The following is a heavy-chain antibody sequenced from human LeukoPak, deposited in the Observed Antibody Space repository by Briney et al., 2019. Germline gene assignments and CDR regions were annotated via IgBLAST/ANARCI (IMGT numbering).Heavy chain of an antibody. V-gene: IGHV4-59*12. D-gene: IGHD1-7*01. CDR1: GGSISSYY. CDR3: ARDKELQRAYYYGLDV. Sequence: SETLSLTCTVSGGSISSYYWSWIRQPPGKGLEWIGYTYYSGSTNYNPSLKSRVTISVDTSKNQFSLKLSSVTAADTAVYYCARDKELQRAYYYGLDVWGQGTTVTVSS. J-gene: IGHJ6*02. CDR2: TYYSGST.